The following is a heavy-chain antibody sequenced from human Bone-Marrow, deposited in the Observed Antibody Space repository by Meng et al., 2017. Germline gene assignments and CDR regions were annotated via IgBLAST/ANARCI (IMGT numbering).Heavy chain of an antibody. CDR1: GGSISSSSYY. J-gene: IGHJ5*02. CDR3: ARGNCSSTSCYRKWFDP. Sequence: SETLSLTCTVSGGSISSSSYYWGWIRQPPGKGLEWIGSIYYSGSTYYNPSLKSRVTISVDTSKNQFSLKLSSVTAADTVVYYCARGNCSSTSCYRKWFDPWGQGTLVTVSS. V-gene: IGHV4-39*07. D-gene: IGHD2-2*01. CDR2: IYYSGST.